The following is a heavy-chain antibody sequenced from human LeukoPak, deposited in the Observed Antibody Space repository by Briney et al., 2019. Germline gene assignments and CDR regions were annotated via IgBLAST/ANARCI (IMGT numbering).Heavy chain of an antibody. Sequence: GGSLRLSCAASGFPFSTYAMSWVRQARGKGLEWVSFISGSGDSTNYADSVKGRFTISRDSSKNTLYLQMNSLRAKDTAIYYCARGVRQWLTSRGNFDYWGQGTLVTVSS. V-gene: IGHV3-23*01. D-gene: IGHD6-19*01. CDR1: GFPFSTYA. J-gene: IGHJ4*02. CDR3: ARGVRQWLTSRGNFDY. CDR2: ISGSGDST.